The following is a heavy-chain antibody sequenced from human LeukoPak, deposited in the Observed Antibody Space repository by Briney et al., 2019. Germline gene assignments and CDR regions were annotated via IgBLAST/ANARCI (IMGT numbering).Heavy chain of an antibody. CDR3: AKNYYGSGSHYDY. CDR2: ISSNGKTR. V-gene: IGHV3-48*03. Sequence: GGSLRLSCAASGFTFSSYAMFWVRQAPGKGLEWVSYISSNGKTRDYANSVKGRFAISRDNARQIVFLQMYSLRVEDMAIYFCAKNYYGSGSHYDYWGPGTLVTVSS. J-gene: IGHJ4*02. D-gene: IGHD3-10*01. CDR1: GFTFSSYA.